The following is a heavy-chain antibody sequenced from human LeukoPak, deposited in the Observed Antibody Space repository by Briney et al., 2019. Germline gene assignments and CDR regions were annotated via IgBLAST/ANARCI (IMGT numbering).Heavy chain of an antibody. D-gene: IGHD6-13*01. J-gene: IGHJ6*02. Sequence: PGGSLRLSCAASGFTFSSYAMSWVRQAPGKGLEWVSAIGGSGGSTYYADSVKGRFTVSRDDFKNTLYLQMNSLRVEDTAVYYCAKDEAPAAGSWNYYYGMDVWGQGTTVTVSS. CDR3: AKDEAPAAGSWNYYYGMDV. V-gene: IGHV3-23*01. CDR2: IGGSGGST. CDR1: GFTFSSYA.